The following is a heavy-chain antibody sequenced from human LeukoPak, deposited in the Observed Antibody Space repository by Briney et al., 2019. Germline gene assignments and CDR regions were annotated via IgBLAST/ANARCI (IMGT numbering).Heavy chain of an antibody. J-gene: IGHJ6*02. V-gene: IGHV1-69*04. Sequence: ASVKVSCKASGGTFSSYAINWVRQAPGQGLEWMGRIIPILGIANYAQKFQGRVTITADKSTSTAYMELSSLRSEDTAVYYCARVSWNDGGYYYGMDVWGQGTTVTVSS. CDR3: ARVSWNDGGYYYGMDV. D-gene: IGHD1-1*01. CDR2: IIPILGIA. CDR1: GGTFSSYA.